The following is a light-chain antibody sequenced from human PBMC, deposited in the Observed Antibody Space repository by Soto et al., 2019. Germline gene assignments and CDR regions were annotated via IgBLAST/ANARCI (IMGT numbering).Light chain of an antibody. CDR3: AAWDDSLTGYV. Sequence: QSVLTQPPSAYGTPGQRVTISCSGGNSNIGSNTVNWYQQLPGTAPKLLIFDDNQRPSGVPDRFSGSKSGASASLAISGLQSEDEAHYYCAAWDDSLTGYVFGTGTKVTVL. J-gene: IGLJ1*01. CDR1: NSNIGSNT. CDR2: DDN. V-gene: IGLV1-44*01.